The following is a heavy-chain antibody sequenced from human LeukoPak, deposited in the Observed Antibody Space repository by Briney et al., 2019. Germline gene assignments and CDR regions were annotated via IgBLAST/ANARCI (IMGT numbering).Heavy chain of an antibody. V-gene: IGHV1-46*01. CDR3: ARGFYGSGSYRWFDP. Sequence: GASVKVSCKASGYTFTSYYMHWVRQAPGQGLEWMGIINPSGGSTSYAQKFQGRVTMTRNTSISTAYMELSSLRSEDTAVYYCARGFYGSGSYRWFDPWGQGTLVTVSS. CDR2: INPSGGST. CDR1: GYTFTSYY. D-gene: IGHD3-10*01. J-gene: IGHJ5*02.